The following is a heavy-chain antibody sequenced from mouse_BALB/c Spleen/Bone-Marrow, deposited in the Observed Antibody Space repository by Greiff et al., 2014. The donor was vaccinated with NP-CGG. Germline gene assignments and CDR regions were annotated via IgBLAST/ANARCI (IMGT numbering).Heavy chain of an antibody. J-gene: IGHJ1*01. CDR2: IYPGDGDT. CDR1: GYAFSSYW. Sequence: VQLQQSGAELVGPGSSVKISCKASGYAFSSYWMNWVKQRPGQGLEWIGQIYPGDGDTNYNGKFKGKATLTADKSSSTAYMQLSSLTSEDSAVYFCARSQGGYWYFNVWGAGTTVTVSS. CDR3: ARSQGGYWYFNV. D-gene: IGHD3-3*01. V-gene: IGHV1-80*01.